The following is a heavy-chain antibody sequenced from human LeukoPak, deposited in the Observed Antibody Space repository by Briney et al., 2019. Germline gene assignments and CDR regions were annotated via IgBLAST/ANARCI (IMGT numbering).Heavy chain of an antibody. CDR1: GFTFSSYA. Sequence: GSLRLSCAASGFTFSSYAMSWVRQAPGKGLEWIGEINHSGSTNYNPSLKSRVTISVDTSKNQFSLKLSSVTAADTAVYYCAKRKYCSSTSCYYFDYWGQGTLVTVSS. J-gene: IGHJ4*02. CDR3: AKRKYCSSTSCYYFDY. V-gene: IGHV4-34*08. D-gene: IGHD2-2*01. CDR2: INHSGST.